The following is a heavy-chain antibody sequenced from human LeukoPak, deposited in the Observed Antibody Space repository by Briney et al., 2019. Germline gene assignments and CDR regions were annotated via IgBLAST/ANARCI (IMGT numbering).Heavy chain of an antibody. V-gene: IGHV4-34*01. CDR1: GGSFSGYY. J-gene: IGHJ6*02. CDR2: INHSGST. D-gene: IGHD6-19*01. Sequence: SETLSLTCAVYGGSFSGYYWSWIRQPPGKGLEWIGEINHSGSTNYNPSLKSRVTISVDTSKNQFSLKLSSVTAADTAVYYCARGPLRQQWIYGMDVWGQGTTVTVSS. CDR3: ARGPLRQQWIYGMDV.